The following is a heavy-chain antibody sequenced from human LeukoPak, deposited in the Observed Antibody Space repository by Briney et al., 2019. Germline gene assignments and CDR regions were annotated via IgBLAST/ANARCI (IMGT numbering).Heavy chain of an antibody. V-gene: IGHV4-59*08. D-gene: IGHD2-2*01. J-gene: IGHJ4*02. Sequence: PSETLSLTCTVSGVSISSYYWSWIRQPPEKGLEWIGYIYYSGSTNYNPSLKSRVTISLDTSKNQFSLKLSSVTAADTAVYYCARCVPTPSNYWGQGTLVTVSS. CDR1: GVSISSYY. CDR2: IYYSGST. CDR3: ARCVPTPSNY.